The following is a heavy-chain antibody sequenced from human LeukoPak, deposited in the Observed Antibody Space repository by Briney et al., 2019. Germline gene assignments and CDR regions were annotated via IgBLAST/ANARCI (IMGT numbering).Heavy chain of an antibody. V-gene: IGHV1-18*01. CDR3: ARGGRVLRFLEWFTNWFDP. D-gene: IGHD3-3*01. J-gene: IGHJ5*02. CDR2: ISAYNGNT. CDR1: GYTFTSYG. Sequence: ASVKVSCEASGYTFTSYGISWVRQAPGQGLEWMGWISAYNGNTNYAQKLQGRVTMTTDTSTSTAYMELRSLRSDDTAVYYCARGGRVLRFLEWFTNWFDPWGQGTLVTVSS.